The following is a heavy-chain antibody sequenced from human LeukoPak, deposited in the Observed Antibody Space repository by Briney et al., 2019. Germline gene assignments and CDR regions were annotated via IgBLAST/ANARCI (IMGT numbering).Heavy chain of an antibody. CDR1: GYTFTSYG. J-gene: IGHJ4*02. CDR2: ISAYNGNT. CDR3: ARVPSVAVAGKLDY. V-gene: IGHV1-18*01. D-gene: IGHD6-19*01. Sequence: ASVKVSCKASGYTFTSYGISWVRQAPGQGLEWMGWISAYNGNTNYAQKLQGRVTMTTDTSTSTAYMELRSLRSDDTAVYYCARVPSVAVAGKLDYWGQGTLVTVSS.